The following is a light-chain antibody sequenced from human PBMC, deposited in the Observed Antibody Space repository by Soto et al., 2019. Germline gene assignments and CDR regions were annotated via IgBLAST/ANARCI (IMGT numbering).Light chain of an antibody. V-gene: IGKV3-11*01. CDR1: QSVSSY. J-gene: IGKJ1*01. Sequence: LTQSHSSLSSSLGERATISCRASQSVSSYLDWYQQKPGQAPRLLIYAASNRPTGIPARFSGSGSGTDFTLTISSLEPEDFAIYYCQQRSNWPTTFGQGTQVDIK. CDR2: AAS. CDR3: QQRSNWPTT.